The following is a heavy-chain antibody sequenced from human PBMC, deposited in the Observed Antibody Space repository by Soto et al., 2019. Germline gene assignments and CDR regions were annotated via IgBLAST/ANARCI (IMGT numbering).Heavy chain of an antibody. CDR2: IGPDGSSA. CDR3: SSVHSGYDPSEDYYPGVVV. J-gene: IGHJ6*02. CDR1: GYSLSTYW. Sequence: EVQLVESGGGLVQPGGSLRLSCAASGYSLSTYWMHWVRPIPGQGLTWVSRIGPDGSSATYADSVKGRFLISRDNATNAVYLHLHSLVAAANLCYSCSSVHSGYDPSEDYYPGVVVWGYGPSVTVSS. D-gene: IGHD5-12*01. V-gene: IGHV3-74*03.